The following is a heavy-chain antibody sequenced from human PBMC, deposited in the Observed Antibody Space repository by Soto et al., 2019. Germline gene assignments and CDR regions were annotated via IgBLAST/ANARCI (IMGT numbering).Heavy chain of an antibody. V-gene: IGHV3-48*01. CDR3: ARDHYPRGIAAAGYYFDY. J-gene: IGHJ4*02. CDR1: GFTFSSYS. CDR2: ISSSSSTI. Sequence: PGGSLRLSCAASGFTFSSYSMNWVRQAPGKGLEWVSYISSSSSTIYYADSVKGRFTISRDNAKNSLYLQMNSLRAEDTAVYYCARDHYPRGIAAAGYYFDYWGQGTLVTVSS. D-gene: IGHD6-13*01.